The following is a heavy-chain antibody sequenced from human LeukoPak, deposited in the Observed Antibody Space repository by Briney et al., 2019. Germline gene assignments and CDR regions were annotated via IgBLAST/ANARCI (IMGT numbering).Heavy chain of an antibody. Sequence: SQTLSLTRTVSVGSISSGDYYWSSIRQPPGKGLGWDGSFYYRESPCYNPSGKSRLNISEDTSKNQFALKLTSVTAHGRAFCYCARDPFYCSSTSCYQIGFDYWGQGTLVTVSS. J-gene: IGHJ4*02. D-gene: IGHD2-2*01. CDR1: VGSISSGDYY. V-gene: IGHV4-30-4*08. CDR3: ARDPFYCSSTSCYQIGFDY. CDR2: FYYRESP.